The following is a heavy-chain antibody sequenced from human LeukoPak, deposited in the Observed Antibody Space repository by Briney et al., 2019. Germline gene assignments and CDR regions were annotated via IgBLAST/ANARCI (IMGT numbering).Heavy chain of an antibody. Sequence: GGSLTLFRTTSGFTFGDSAMSWVRQPPGKGLECVGFIRSKAYGEPTEYAAAVPCRFTISRDDSKSIAYLQMNSLKTEVTAVYYCTRTSGYFDWLFRFDYWGQGTLVTVSS. D-gene: IGHD3-9*01. CDR3: TRTSGYFDWLFRFDY. CDR1: GFTFGDSA. J-gene: IGHJ4*02. CDR2: IRSKAYGEPT. V-gene: IGHV3-49*04.